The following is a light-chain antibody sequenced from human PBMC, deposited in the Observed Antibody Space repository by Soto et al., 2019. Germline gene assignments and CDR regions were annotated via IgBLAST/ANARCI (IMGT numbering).Light chain of an antibody. Sequence: TQSPATLSASVGDRVTITCRASQDIRSNLDWYQQKPGKAPKLLIYDVSNLQSGVPSRFSGSGSGTDFTLTISSLQPEDFATYYCLQDYNYPLTFGGGTRVEI. CDR3: LQDYNYPLT. CDR1: QDIRSN. CDR2: DVS. J-gene: IGKJ4*01. V-gene: IGKV1-6*01.